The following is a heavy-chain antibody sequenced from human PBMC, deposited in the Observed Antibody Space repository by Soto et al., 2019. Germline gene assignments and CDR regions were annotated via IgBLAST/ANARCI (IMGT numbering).Heavy chain of an antibody. CDR1: GGSISSGGYY. Sequence: QVQLQESGPGLVKPSQTLSLTCTVSGGSISSGGYYWSWIRQHPGKGLEWIGYIDYSGSTYYNPSLTSRVTISVDTSKNQFSLKLSSVTAADTAVYYCARAPSEYSSSWVRNVGAFDIWGQGTMVTVSS. CDR3: ARAPSEYSSSWVRNVGAFDI. V-gene: IGHV4-31*03. J-gene: IGHJ3*02. CDR2: IDYSGST. D-gene: IGHD6-6*01.